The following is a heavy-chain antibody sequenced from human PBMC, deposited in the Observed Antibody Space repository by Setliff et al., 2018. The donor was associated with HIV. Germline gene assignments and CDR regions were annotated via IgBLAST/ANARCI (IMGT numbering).Heavy chain of an antibody. J-gene: IGHJ4*02. V-gene: IGHV4-30-4*08. CDR3: ARVYDSSRFFDY. CDR1: GDAISSGNNY. CDR2: IYYDGAT. D-gene: IGHD3-22*01. Sequence: SETLSLTCTVSGDAISSGNNYWNWIRQRPRKGLEWIGYIYYDGATYYNPSLRSPVTISVDTSKNQFSLKLSSVTAADTAVYYCARVYDSSRFFDYWGQGTLVTVSS.